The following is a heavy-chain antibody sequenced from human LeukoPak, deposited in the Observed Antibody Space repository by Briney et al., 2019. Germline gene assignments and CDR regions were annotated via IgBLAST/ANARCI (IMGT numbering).Heavy chain of an antibody. CDR1: GGSISSGNYY. CDR2: ISYSGST. Sequence: SETLSLTCSDSGGSISSGNYYWGWIRQPPGKGLEWIATISYSGSTYYNPSVKSRVTISRDTSKNQFSVSLNSVTAADTAVYYCVRVRSGSISDSWGQGTLVTVSS. J-gene: IGHJ1*01. CDR3: VRVRSGSISDS. V-gene: IGHV4-39*07. D-gene: IGHD1-26*01.